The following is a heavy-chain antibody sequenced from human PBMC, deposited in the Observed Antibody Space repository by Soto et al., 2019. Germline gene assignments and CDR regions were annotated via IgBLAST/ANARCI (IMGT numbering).Heavy chain of an antibody. J-gene: IGHJ4*02. CDR2: IYYSGST. CDR1: GGSISSGGYY. D-gene: IGHD3-22*01. Sequence: SETLSLTCTVSGGSISSGGYYWSWIRQHPGKGLEWIGYIYYSGSTYYNPSLKSRVTISVDTSKNQFSLKLSSVTAADTAVYYCASGRVIEDYYDSSGLQYYFDYWGQGTLVTVSS. CDR3: ASGRVIEDYYDSSGLQYYFDY. V-gene: IGHV4-31*03.